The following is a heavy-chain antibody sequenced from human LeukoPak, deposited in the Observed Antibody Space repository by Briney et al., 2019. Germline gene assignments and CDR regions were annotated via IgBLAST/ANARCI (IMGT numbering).Heavy chain of an antibody. D-gene: IGHD5-24*01. CDR3: ARARELATVGVDY. V-gene: IGHV3-74*01. CDR1: GFTFSTYW. Sequence: PGGSLRLSCAASGFTFSTYWMHWVRQAPGKGLVWVSRINSDGSDTNYADSVKGRFTISRDNAKNTLYLQMNSLRAEDTAVYYCARARELATVGVDYWGQGTLVTVPS. J-gene: IGHJ4*02. CDR2: INSDGSDT.